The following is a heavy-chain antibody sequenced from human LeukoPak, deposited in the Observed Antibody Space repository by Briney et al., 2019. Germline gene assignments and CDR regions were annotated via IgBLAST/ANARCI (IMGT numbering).Heavy chain of an antibody. J-gene: IGHJ4*02. CDR2: ISGSGGST. CDR3: AKDLDYGSGSLPFDY. Sequence: GGSLRLSCAASGFTFSSYAMSWVRQAPGKGLEWVSAISGSGGSTYYADSVKGRFTISRDNSKNTLCLQMNSLRAEDTAVYYCAKDLDYGSGSLPFDYWGQGTLVTVSS. CDR1: GFTFSSYA. D-gene: IGHD3-10*01. V-gene: IGHV3-23*01.